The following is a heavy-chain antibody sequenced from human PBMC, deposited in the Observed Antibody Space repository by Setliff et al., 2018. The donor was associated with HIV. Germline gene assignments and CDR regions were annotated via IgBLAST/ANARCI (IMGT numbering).Heavy chain of an antibody. D-gene: IGHD2-15*01. CDR2: INHSGRG. V-gene: IGHV4-34*01. CDR3: ARGPPRLRPIPLRYFQH. CDR1: GFTFTNAW. Sequence: PGGSLRLSCAASGFTFTNAWMNWIRQAPGKGLEWIGEINHSGRGNYNPSLKSRISMSVDTSKNQVSLIMSSVTAADTAVYYCARGPPRLRPIPLRYFQHWGQGTLVTVSS. J-gene: IGHJ1*01.